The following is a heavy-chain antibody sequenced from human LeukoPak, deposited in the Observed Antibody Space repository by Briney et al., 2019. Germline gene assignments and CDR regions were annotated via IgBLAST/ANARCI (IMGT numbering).Heavy chain of an antibody. CDR3: ARETYYYDSSGYYP. CDR1: GGSISSYY. D-gene: IGHD3-22*01. V-gene: IGHV4-59*01. CDR2: IYYSGST. J-gene: IGHJ5*02. Sequence: PSETLSLTCTVSGGSISSYYWSWIRQPPGKGLEWLGYIYYSGSTNYNPSLKSRVTISVDTSKNQFSLKLSSVTAADTAVYYCARETYYYDSSGYYPWGQGTLVTVSS.